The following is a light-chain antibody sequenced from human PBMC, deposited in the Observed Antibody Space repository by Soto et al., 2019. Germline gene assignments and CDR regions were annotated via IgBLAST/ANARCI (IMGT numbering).Light chain of an antibody. CDR3: SSYTSGSTNV. V-gene: IGLV2-14*01. Sequence: QSVLTQPASVSGSPGQSITISCTGTGSDVGGYNYVSWYQQHPGKAPKLMIYEVSNRPLGVSNRFSGSKSGNTASLTISGLQAEDEADYYCSSYTSGSTNVFGTGTKLTVL. J-gene: IGLJ1*01. CDR1: GSDVGGYNY. CDR2: EVS.